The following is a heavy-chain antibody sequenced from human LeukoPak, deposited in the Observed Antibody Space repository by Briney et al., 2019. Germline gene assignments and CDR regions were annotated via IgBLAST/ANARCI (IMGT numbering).Heavy chain of an antibody. Sequence: ASVKVSCKASGYTFTGYYMHWVRQAPGQGLEWMGWINPNSGGTNYAQKFQGRVTMTRDTSISTAYMELSRLRSDDTAVYYCARDHNYYGSVSYPKYWGQGTLVTVSS. J-gene: IGHJ4*02. CDR1: GYTFTGYY. CDR2: INPNSGGT. CDR3: ARDHNYYGSVSYPKY. D-gene: IGHD3-10*01. V-gene: IGHV1-2*02.